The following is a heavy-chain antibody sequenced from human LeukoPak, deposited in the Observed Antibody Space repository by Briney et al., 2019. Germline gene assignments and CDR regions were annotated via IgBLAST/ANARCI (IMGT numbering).Heavy chain of an antibody. CDR1: GYTFTSYY. CDR3: ATKTMVRGVNLAFDI. Sequence: ASVKVSFKASGYTFTSYYMHWVRQAPGQGLEWMGIVNPSGGSTSYAQKFQGRVTMTRDTSTSTVYMELSSLRSEDTAVYYCATKTMVRGVNLAFDIWGQGTMVTVSS. J-gene: IGHJ3*02. CDR2: VNPSGGST. D-gene: IGHD3-10*01. V-gene: IGHV1-46*01.